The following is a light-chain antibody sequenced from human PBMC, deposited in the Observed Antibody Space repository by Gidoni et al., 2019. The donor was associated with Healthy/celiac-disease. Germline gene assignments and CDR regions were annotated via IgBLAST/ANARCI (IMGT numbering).Light chain of an antibody. Sequence: QSALTQPASVSGSPGQSITISCTGTSSDVGSYNLFSWYQQHPVKAPKLMIYEVSKRPSGVSNRCSCSKSGNTASLTISGLQAEDEADYYCCSYAGSSIWVFGGGTKLTVL. CDR3: CSYAGSSIWV. V-gene: IGLV2-23*02. CDR2: EVS. J-gene: IGLJ3*02. CDR1: SSDVGSYNL.